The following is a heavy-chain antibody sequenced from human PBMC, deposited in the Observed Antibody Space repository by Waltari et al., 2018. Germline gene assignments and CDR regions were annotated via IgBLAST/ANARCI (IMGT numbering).Heavy chain of an antibody. CDR1: GFTFSSYG. V-gene: IGHV3-30*18. Sequence: QVQLVESGGGVVQPGRSLRLSCAASGFTFSSYGMHWVRQAPGKGLEWVAVISYDGSNKYYADSVKGRFTISRDNSKNTLYLQMNSLRAEDTAVYYCAKDRDRSSSSYYYYYYGMDVWGQGTTVTVSS. CDR3: AKDRDRSSSSYYYYYYGMDV. CDR2: ISYDGSNK. D-gene: IGHD6-6*01. J-gene: IGHJ6*02.